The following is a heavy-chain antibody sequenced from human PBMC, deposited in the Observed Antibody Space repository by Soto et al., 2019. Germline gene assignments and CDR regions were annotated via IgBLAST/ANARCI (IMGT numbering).Heavy chain of an antibody. CDR1: GGSISSGGYY. J-gene: IGHJ4*02. D-gene: IGHD4-4*01. CDR3: ARGNDYSNSQQFDY. Sequence: SETLSLTCTVSGGSISSGGYYWSWIRQHPGKGLEWIGYIYYSGSTYYNPSLKSRVTISVDTSKNQFSLKLSSVTAADTAVYYCARGNDYSNSQQFDYWGQGTLVTVSS. CDR2: IYYSGST. V-gene: IGHV4-31*03.